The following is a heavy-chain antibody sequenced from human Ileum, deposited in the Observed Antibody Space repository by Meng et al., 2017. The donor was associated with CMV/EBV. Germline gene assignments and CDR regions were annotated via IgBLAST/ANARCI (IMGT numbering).Heavy chain of an antibody. CDR3: AREWLSLDYYGMDV. D-gene: IGHD3-22*01. V-gene: IGHV1-69*04. Sequence: SVKVSCKASGGTFSSYAISWVRQAPGQGLEWMGRIIPILGIANYAQKFQGRVTITADKSTSTAYMELSSLRSEDTAVYYCAREWLSLDYYGMDVWGQGTMVTVSS. CDR1: GGTFSSYA. J-gene: IGHJ6*02. CDR2: IIPILGIA.